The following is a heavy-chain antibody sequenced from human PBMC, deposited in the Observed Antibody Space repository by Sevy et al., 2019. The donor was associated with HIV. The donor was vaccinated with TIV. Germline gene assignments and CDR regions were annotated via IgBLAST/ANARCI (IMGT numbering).Heavy chain of an antibody. CDR3: ARDGYYYDSSGGYYFDY. Sequence: GGSLRLSCAASGFTFSSYAMHWVRQAPGKGLEWVAVISYDGRNKYYADSVKGRFTISRDNSKNTLYLQMNSLRAEDTAVYYCARDGYYYDSSGGYYFDYWGQGTLVTVSS. CDR1: GFTFSSYA. J-gene: IGHJ4*02. CDR2: ISYDGRNK. D-gene: IGHD3-22*01. V-gene: IGHV3-30*04.